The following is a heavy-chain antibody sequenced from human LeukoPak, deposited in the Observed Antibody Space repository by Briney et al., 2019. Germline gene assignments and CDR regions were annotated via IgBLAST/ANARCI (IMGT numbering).Heavy chain of an antibody. D-gene: IGHD1-1*01. CDR2: INTDGTVT. CDR3: ARAYNSHFDY. CDR1: GFTFSKYW. J-gene: IGHJ4*02. Sequence: PGGSLRLSCAASGFTFSKYWMLWVRQAPGKGLESVSRINTDGTVTTYADSVKGRFTISRDDAKNTLYLQMNSLRAEDTAVYYCARAYNSHFDYWGQGALVTVSS. V-gene: IGHV3-74*01.